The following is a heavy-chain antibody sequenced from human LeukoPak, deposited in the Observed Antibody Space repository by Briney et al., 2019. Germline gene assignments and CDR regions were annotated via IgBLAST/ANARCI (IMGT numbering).Heavy chain of an antibody. CDR1: GYTFSSYE. J-gene: IGHJ4*02. D-gene: IGHD4-23*01. V-gene: IGHV1-8*01. Sequence: ASVKVSCKASGYTFSSYESNWVRQVPGLVHEWVGWIHPNSGKTGYAQMFQGRVTMTRDTSTETAFIELSSLKFDDTATFYCARGHYGGNRYFDIWGQGTLVTVSS. CDR3: ARGHYGGNRYFDI. CDR2: IHPNSGKT.